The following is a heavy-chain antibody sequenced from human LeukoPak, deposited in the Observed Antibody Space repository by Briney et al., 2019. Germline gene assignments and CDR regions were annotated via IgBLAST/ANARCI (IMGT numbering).Heavy chain of an antibody. CDR1: GGSVSRSSYY. Sequence: SETLSLTCTVSGGSVSRSSYYWSWIRQHPGKGLEWIGYIYYSGSTYYNPSLKSRVTISVDTSKNQFSLKLSSVTAADTAVYYCARASIVVVIGQYNWFDPWGQGTLVTVSS. V-gene: IGHV4-31*03. CDR2: IYYSGST. J-gene: IGHJ5*02. CDR3: ARASIVVVIGQYNWFDP. D-gene: IGHD3-22*01.